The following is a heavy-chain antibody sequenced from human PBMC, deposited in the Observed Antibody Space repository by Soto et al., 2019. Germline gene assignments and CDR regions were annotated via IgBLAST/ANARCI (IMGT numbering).Heavy chain of an antibody. CDR3: ARDLDYDILTGSPY. Sequence: ASVKVSCKASGYTFTGYYMHWVRQAPGQGLEWMGWINPNSGGTNYAQKFQGWVTMTRDTSISTAYMELRSLRSDDTAVYYCARDLDYDILTGSPYWGQGTLVTVSS. CDR1: GYTFTGYY. D-gene: IGHD3-9*01. J-gene: IGHJ4*02. V-gene: IGHV1-2*04. CDR2: INPNSGGT.